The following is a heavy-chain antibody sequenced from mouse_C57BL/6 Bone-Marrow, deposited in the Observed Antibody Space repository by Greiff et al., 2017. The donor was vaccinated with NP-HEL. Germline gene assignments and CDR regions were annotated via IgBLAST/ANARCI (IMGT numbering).Heavy chain of an antibody. V-gene: IGHV1-61*01. J-gene: IGHJ2*01. CDR2: IYPSDSET. CDR1: GYTFTSYW. CDR3: ARGGGYYFDY. D-gene: IGHD1-1*02. Sequence: QVQLQQPGAELVRPGSSVKLSCKASGYTFTSYWMDWVKQRPGQGLEWIGNIYPSDSETHYNQKFKDKATLTVDKSSSTAYMQLRSLTSEDSAVYYCARGGGYYFDYWGQGTTLTVSS.